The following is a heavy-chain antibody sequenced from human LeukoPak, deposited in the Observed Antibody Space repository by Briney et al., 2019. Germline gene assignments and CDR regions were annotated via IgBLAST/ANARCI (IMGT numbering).Heavy chain of an antibody. D-gene: IGHD2-2*01. Sequence: PSEALSLTCTVSGGSISSYYWSWIRQPAGKGLEWIGRIYTSGSTNYNPSLKSRVTMSVDTSKNQFSLKLSSVTAADTAVYYCARRRVVPAAMRGVGYFDLWGRGTLVTVSS. CDR2: IYTSGST. V-gene: IGHV4-4*07. J-gene: IGHJ2*01. CDR3: ARRRVVPAAMRGVGYFDL. CDR1: GGSISSYY.